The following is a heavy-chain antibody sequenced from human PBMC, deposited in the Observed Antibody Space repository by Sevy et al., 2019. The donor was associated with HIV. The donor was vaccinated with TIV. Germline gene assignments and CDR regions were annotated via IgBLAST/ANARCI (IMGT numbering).Heavy chain of an antibody. V-gene: IGHV3-48*02. J-gene: IGHJ5*02. Sequence: GGSLRLSCAASGFTFSSYSMNWVRQAPGKGLEWVSYISSSSNTIYYADSVKGRFTISRDNAKNSLCLQMNSLRDEDTAMYYCARDLGYCSGGSCYNWFDPWGQGTLVTVSS. CDR3: ARDLGYCSGGSCYNWFDP. CDR2: ISSSSNTI. D-gene: IGHD2-15*01. CDR1: GFTFSSYS.